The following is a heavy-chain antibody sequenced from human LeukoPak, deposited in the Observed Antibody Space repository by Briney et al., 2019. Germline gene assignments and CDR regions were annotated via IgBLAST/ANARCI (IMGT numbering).Heavy chain of an antibody. V-gene: IGHV3-11*04. CDR2: ISSSGSTI. CDR3: ARGSLRWVYYYYMDV. Sequence: GGSLRLSCAASGFTFSDYYMSWIRQAPGKGLEWVSYISSSGSTIYYADSVKGRFTISRDNAKNSLYLQMNSLRAEDTAVYYCARGSLRWVYYYYMDVWGKGTTVTVSS. J-gene: IGHJ6*03. CDR1: GFTFSDYY. D-gene: IGHD4-23*01.